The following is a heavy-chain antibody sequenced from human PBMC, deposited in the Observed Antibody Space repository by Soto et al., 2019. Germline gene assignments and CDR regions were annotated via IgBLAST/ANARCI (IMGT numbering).Heavy chain of an antibody. V-gene: IGHV3-15*07. CDR2: IKSKTDGGTT. J-gene: IGHJ6*02. CDR3: TTDPRFLEWFDYYYYGMDV. Sequence: PGGSLRLSCAASGFTFSNAWMNWVRQAPGKGLEWVGRIKSKTDGGTTDYAAPVKGRFTISRDDSKSTLYLQMNSLKTEDTAVYYCTTDPRFLEWFDYYYYGMDVWGQGTTVTVSS. CDR1: GFTFSNAW. D-gene: IGHD3-3*01.